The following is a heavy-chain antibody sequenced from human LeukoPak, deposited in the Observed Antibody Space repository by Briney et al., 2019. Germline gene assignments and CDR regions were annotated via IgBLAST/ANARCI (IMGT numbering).Heavy chain of an antibody. D-gene: IGHD5-18*01. V-gene: IGHV4-59*01. Sequence: SETLSLTCTVSGSSISSYYWSWIRQPPGKGLERIGYIYYSGSTKYNPSPKSRVTISVDTSKNQFSLNLSSVTAADTAVYYCARDTREDTAMAYFDYWGQGTLVTVSS. CDR1: GSSISSYY. J-gene: IGHJ4*02. CDR3: ARDTREDTAMAYFDY. CDR2: IYYSGST.